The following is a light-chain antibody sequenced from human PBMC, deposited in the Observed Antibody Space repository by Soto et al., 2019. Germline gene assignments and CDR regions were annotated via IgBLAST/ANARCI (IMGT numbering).Light chain of an antibody. Sequence: EIVMTQSPATLSVSPRERATLSCRASQSVSSNLAWYQQKPGQAPRLLIYDASTRATGIPARFSGSGSGTEFTLTISSLQSEDFAVYYCHQYNNWPPWTFGQGTKVDIK. CDR1: QSVSSN. CDR3: HQYNNWPPWT. V-gene: IGKV3-15*01. CDR2: DAS. J-gene: IGKJ1*01.